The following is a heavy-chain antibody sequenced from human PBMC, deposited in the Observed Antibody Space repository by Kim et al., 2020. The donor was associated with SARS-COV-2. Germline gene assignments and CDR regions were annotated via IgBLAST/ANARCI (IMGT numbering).Heavy chain of an antibody. CDR1: GDSVSSKSVS. V-gene: IGHV6-1*01. Sequence: SQTLSLTCAISGDSVSSKSVSWSWIRQSPSRGLEWLGRTYYRSKWYNEYAVSVRSRIRVDPDTTKNQFSLQLNSVSPEDTAVYYCARATSGYVDYWGQGT. CDR2: TYYRSKWYN. D-gene: IGHD3-9*01. CDR3: ARATSGYVDY. J-gene: IGHJ4*02.